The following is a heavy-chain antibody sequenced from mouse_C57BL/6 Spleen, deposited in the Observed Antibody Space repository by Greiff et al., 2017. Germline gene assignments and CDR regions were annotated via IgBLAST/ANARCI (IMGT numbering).Heavy chain of an antibody. CDR2: INPSNGGT. CDR1: GYTFTSYW. D-gene: IGHD1-1*01. CDR3: AISGDSYGSSYSFDY. V-gene: IGHV1-53*01. Sequence: VQLQQSGTELVKPGASVKLSCKASGYTFTSYWMHWVKQRPGQGLEWIGNINPSNGGTNYNEKFKRKATLTVDKSSSTAYMQLSSLTSEDSAVYNCAISGDSYGSSYSFDYWGQGTTLTVSS. J-gene: IGHJ2*01.